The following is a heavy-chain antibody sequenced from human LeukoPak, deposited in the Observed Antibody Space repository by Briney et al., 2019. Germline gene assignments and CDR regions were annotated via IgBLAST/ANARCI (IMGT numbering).Heavy chain of an antibody. CDR3: ATYPPVQNFWNPPEASDI. CDR1: GGSISSADYF. Sequence: SQTLSLTCTVSGGSISSADYFWSWIRQPPGKGLEWIGYIYYSGSTYYKPSLKSRVTISVDTSKNQFSLKLSSVTAADTAVYYCATYPPVQNFWNPPEASDIWGQGTMVTVSS. D-gene: IGHD3-3*01. CDR2: IYYSGST. J-gene: IGHJ3*02. V-gene: IGHV4-30-4*08.